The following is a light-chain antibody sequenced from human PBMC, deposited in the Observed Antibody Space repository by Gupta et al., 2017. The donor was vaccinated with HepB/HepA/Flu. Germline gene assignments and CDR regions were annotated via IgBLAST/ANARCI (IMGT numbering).Light chain of an antibody. CDR2: KNN. CDR1: SSNIGSNA. J-gene: IGLJ1*01. V-gene: IGLV1-44*01. CDR3: AAWDDSLNGFV. Sequence: QSVLTQPPSASETPGQRVIISCYGSSSNIGSNAVSWYQQLPGTAPKLLIYKNNERPSGVPDRISGSKSGTSASLAISRLQSEDEADYYCAAWDDSLNGFVFGTGTKV.